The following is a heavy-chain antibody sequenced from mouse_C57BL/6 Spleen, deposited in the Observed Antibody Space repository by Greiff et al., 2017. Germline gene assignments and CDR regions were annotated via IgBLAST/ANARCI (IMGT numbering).Heavy chain of an antibody. Sequence: EVQGVESGAELVRPGASVKLSCTASGFNIKDDYMHWVKQRPEQGLEWIGWIDTENGDTEYASKFQGKATITADTSSNTAYLQLSSLTSEDTAVYYCTITTYAMDYWGQGTSVTVSS. CDR1: GFNIKDDY. V-gene: IGHV14-4*01. D-gene: IGHD1-1*01. J-gene: IGHJ4*01. CDR2: IDTENGDT. CDR3: TITTYAMDY.